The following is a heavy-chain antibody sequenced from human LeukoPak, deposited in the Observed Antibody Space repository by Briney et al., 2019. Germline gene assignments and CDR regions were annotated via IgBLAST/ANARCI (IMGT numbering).Heavy chain of an antibody. D-gene: IGHD3-3*01. Sequence: GGSLRLSCAATRFTFSTYVMSWVRQAPGKGLEWVSSISGSGGSTYYADSVKGRFTISRDNSKNTVYLQMNSLRAEDTAVYYCAKNFFHFDSWGQGTLVTVSS. CDR2: ISGSGGST. CDR3: AKNFFHFDS. J-gene: IGHJ4*02. CDR1: RFTFSTYV. V-gene: IGHV3-23*01.